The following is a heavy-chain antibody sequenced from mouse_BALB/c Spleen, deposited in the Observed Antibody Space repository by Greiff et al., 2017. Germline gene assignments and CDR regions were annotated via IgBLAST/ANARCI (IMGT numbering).Heavy chain of an antibody. J-gene: IGHJ2*01. CDR3: ARGYGDDDYIDD. CDR2: IWGDGST. Sequence: VQGVESGPGLVAPSQSLSITCTVSGFSLTGYGVNWVRQPPGKGLEWLGMIWGDGSTDYNSALKSRLSISKDNSKSQVFLKMNSLQTDDTARYYCARGYGDDDYIDDWGQGTTLTVSS. D-gene: IGHD2-2*01. CDR1: GFSLTGYG. V-gene: IGHV2-6-7*01.